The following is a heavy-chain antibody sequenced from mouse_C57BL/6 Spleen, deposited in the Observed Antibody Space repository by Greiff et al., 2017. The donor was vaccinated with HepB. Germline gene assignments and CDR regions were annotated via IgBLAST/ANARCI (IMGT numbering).Heavy chain of an antibody. V-gene: IGHV5-6*01. J-gene: IGHJ3*01. CDR3: ARQDGYYWFAY. D-gene: IGHD2-3*01. CDR2: ISSGGSYT. Sequence: EVHLVESGGDLVKPGGSLKLSCAASGFTFSSYGMSWVRQTPDKRLEWVATISSGGSYTYYPDSVKGRFTISTDNAKNTLYLHMSSLNSEDTAMYYCARQDGYYWFAYWGQGTLVTVSA. CDR1: GFTFSSYG.